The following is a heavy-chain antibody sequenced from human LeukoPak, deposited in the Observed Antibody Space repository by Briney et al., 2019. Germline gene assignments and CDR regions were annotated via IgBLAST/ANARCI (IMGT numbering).Heavy chain of an antibody. CDR1: GFTFSSYA. D-gene: IGHD2-21*01. CDR2: ICGSGGST. V-gene: IGHV3-23*01. CDR3: AKECGGDCYSGYFDY. J-gene: IGHJ4*02. Sequence: QPGGSLRLSCAASGFTFSSYAMSWVRQAPGKGLEWGSAICGSGGSTYYADSVKGRFTISKDNSKNTLYLQMNSLRAEDTAVSYCAKECGGDCYSGYFDYWGQGTLVTVSS.